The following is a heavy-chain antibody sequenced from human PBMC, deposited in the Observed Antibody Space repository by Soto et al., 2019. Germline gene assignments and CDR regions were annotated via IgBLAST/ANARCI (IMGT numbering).Heavy chain of an antibody. D-gene: IGHD3-10*01. CDR1: GFTFSSYG. Sequence: GGSLRLSCAASGFTFSSYGMHWVRQAPGKGLEWVAVISYDGSNKYYADSVKGRFTISRDNSKKTLYLQMSSLRADDSAVYFCARGSKDSYPGSRIFDFWGRGTLVTVSS. V-gene: IGHV3-30*03. J-gene: IGHJ4*02. CDR3: ARGSKDSYPGSRIFDF. CDR2: ISYDGSNK.